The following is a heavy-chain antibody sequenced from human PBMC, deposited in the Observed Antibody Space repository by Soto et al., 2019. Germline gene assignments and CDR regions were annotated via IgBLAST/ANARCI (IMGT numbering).Heavy chain of an antibody. V-gene: IGHV3-33*06. CDR1: GVTFCSSG. J-gene: IGHJ5*02. CDR2: IWYDGSNK. Sequence: GGSIELSCASSGVTFCSSGMDGVRQAPGKGLEWVAVIWYDGSNKYYADSVKGRFTISRDNSKNTLYLQMNSLRAEDTAVYYCAKDLTRPQYTTSSYEFDLWGQGTLVTLSS. CDR3: AKDLTRPQYTTSSYEFDL. D-gene: IGHD6-13*01.